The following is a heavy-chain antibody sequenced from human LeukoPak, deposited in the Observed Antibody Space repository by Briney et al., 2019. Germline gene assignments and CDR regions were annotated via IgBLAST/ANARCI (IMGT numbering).Heavy chain of an antibody. CDR1: GGSISSSGYN. V-gene: IGHV4-39*01. D-gene: IGHD5-24*01. CDR3: VRSRDGYNLLDY. CDR2: IYCSRST. J-gene: IGHJ4*02. Sequence: KPSETLSLSCTVSGGSISSSGYNWGWVRQPPGKGLEWIASIYCSRSTSYNPSLRSRVTIYVDTSKNQFSLKLSYVTAADTALYYCVRSRDGYNLLDYWGQRTLVTVSS.